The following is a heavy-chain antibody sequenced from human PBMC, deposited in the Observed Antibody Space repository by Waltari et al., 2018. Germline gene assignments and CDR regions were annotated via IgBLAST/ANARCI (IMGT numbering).Heavy chain of an antibody. CDR3: ARIYSSGSPDY. CDR2: IYYSGST. J-gene: IGHJ4*02. D-gene: IGHD3-22*01. Sequence: QLQLQESGPGLVKPSETLSLTCTVSGGSISSSSYYWGWIRQPPGKGLEWIGSIYYSGSTYYNPSLKSRVTISVDTSKNQFSLKLSSVTAADTAVYYCARIYSSGSPDYWGQGTLVTVSS. CDR1: GGSISSSSYY. V-gene: IGHV4-39*07.